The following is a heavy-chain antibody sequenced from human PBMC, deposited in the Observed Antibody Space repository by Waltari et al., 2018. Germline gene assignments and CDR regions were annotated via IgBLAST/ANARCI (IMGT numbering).Heavy chain of an antibody. J-gene: IGHJ6*03. V-gene: IGHV3-72*01. D-gene: IGHD5-18*01. CDR2: TRNKANSYTT. Sequence: EVQLVESGGGLVQPGGSLRLSCAASGFTFSDHYMDWVRQAPGKGLEWVGRTRNKANSYTTEYAASVKGRFTISRDDSKNSLYLQMNSLKTEDTAVYYCAREGIQLWLLLDYYYMDVWGKGTTVTVSS. CDR3: AREGIQLWLLLDYYYMDV. CDR1: GFTFSDHY.